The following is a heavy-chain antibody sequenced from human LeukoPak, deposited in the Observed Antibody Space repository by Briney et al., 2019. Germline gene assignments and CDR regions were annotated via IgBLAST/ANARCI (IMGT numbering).Heavy chain of an antibody. Sequence: GGSLRLSCAASGFTFSSYGMHWVRQAPGKGLEWVAFIRYDGSNKYYADSVKGRFTISRDNSKNTLYLQMNSLRAEDTAVYYCAKDRGTIFGVVMGIDYWGQGTLVTVSS. D-gene: IGHD3-3*01. CDR3: AKDRGTIFGVVMGIDY. V-gene: IGHV3-30*02. CDR2: IRYDGSNK. J-gene: IGHJ4*02. CDR1: GFTFSSYG.